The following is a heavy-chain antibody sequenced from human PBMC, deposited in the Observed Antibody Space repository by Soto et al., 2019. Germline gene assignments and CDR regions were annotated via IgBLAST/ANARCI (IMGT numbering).Heavy chain of an antibody. D-gene: IGHD3-16*01. CDR1: GFTFSSYA. V-gene: IGHV3-30-3*01. CDR2: ISYDGSNK. CDR3: ARDPGGAMSYFDY. J-gene: IGHJ4*02. Sequence: QVQLVESGGGVVQPGRSLRLSCAASGFTFSSYAMHWVRQAPGKGLEWVAVISYDGSNKYYADSVKGRFTISRDNSKNTLYLQMNSLRAEDTAVYYCARDPGGAMSYFDYWGQGTLVTVSS.